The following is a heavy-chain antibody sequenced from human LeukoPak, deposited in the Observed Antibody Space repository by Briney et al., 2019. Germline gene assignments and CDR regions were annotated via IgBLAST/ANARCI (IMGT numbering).Heavy chain of an antibody. J-gene: IGHJ6*03. V-gene: IGHV4-4*07. CDR3: ARATEGGYTYDYFYYYYMDV. D-gene: IGHD5-18*01. CDR2: IYTSGST. Sequence: PSETLSLTCTVSGGSISSFYWSWIRQPAGKGLEWIGRIYTSGSTNYNPSLKSRVTMSVDMSKNQFSLKLSSVTAADTAVYYCARATEGGYTYDYFYYYYMDVWGKGTTVTISS. CDR1: GGSISSFY.